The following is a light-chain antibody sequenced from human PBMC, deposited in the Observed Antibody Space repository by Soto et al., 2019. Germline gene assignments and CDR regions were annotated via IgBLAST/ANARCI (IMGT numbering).Light chain of an antibody. J-gene: IGKJ4*01. V-gene: IGKV1-33*01. CDR3: QQYHNLPLP. Sequence: DIQMTQSPSSLSASLGDRVTITCQASQDITNYVNWYYQKPGKATNLLISAASNSETGVPSRFSGSGSGTHSSLTISSLQPEDIATYYFQQYHNLPLPFGGGTQVEIK. CDR1: QDITNY. CDR2: AAS.